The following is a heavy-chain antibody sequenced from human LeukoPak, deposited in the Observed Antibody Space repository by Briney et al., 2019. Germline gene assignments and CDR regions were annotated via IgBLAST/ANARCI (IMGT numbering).Heavy chain of an antibody. CDR1: GFTFSRNA. V-gene: IGHV3-30*04. CDR2: ISYDGSNK. J-gene: IGHJ4*02. D-gene: IGHD5-18*01. CDR3: ARVAYIYGYSQGFDY. Sequence: GSLRLSCAASGFTFSRNAMHWVRQTPGKGLEWVAVISYDGSNKYYADSVKGRFTISRDNSKNTLYLQMNSLRAEDTAVYYCARVAYIYGYSQGFDYWGQGTLVTVSS.